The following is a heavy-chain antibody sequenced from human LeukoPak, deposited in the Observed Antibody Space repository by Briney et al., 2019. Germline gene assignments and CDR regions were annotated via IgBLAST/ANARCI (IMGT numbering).Heavy chain of an antibody. CDR1: GYSFTSYW. Sequence: GEALKISCKGSGYSFTSYWIGWVRQMPGKGLEWRGIIYPGDSDTRYSPSFQGQVTISADESISTAYLQWSSLKASDTAMYYCARHPDYYDSSGYLDYWGQGTLVTVSS. J-gene: IGHJ4*02. CDR3: ARHPDYYDSSGYLDY. D-gene: IGHD3-22*01. V-gene: IGHV5-51*01. CDR2: IYPGDSDT.